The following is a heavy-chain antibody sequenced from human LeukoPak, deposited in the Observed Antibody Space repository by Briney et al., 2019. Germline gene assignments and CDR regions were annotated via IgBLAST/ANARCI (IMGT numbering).Heavy chain of an antibody. J-gene: IGHJ4*02. CDR3: ARDKTELDYDSSGYYYEGY. Sequence: ASVKVSCKASGYTFTSYYMHWVRQAPGQGLEWMGIINPSGGSTSYAPKFQGRVTMTRDTSTSTVYMELSSLRSEDTAVYYCARDKTELDYDSSGYYYEGYWGQGTLVTVSS. CDR2: INPSGGST. CDR1: GYTFTSYY. D-gene: IGHD3-22*01. V-gene: IGHV1-46*01.